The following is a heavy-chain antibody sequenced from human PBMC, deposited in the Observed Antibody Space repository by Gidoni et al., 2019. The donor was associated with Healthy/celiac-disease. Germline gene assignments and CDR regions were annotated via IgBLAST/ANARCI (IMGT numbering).Heavy chain of an antibody. D-gene: IGHD3-22*01. J-gene: IGHJ3*02. CDR2: IYYSGST. Sequence: QVQLQESGPGLVKPSQTLSLTCTFSGGSISSGGYYWSWIRQHPGKGLEWIGYIYYSGSTYYNPSLKSRVTISVDTSKNQFSLKLSSVTAADTAVYYCAREGDSSGDDAFDIWGQGTMVTVSS. CDR1: GGSISSGGYY. CDR3: AREGDSSGDDAFDI. V-gene: IGHV4-31*03.